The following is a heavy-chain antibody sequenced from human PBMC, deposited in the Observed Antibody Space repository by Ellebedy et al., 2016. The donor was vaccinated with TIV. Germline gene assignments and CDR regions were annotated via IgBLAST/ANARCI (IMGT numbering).Heavy chain of an antibody. CDR2: MRQDGGDK. V-gene: IGHV3-7*01. D-gene: IGHD4-17*01. J-gene: IGHJ3*02. CDR3: ATDGSYGDYLSPTHAFSI. Sequence: GESLKISCVASGFSFSSYWMSWVRQAPGKGLEWVANMRQDGGDKYYVDSVEGRFTISRDNAKNSLYVQMNNLRAEDTAVYYCATDGSYGDYLSPTHAFSIWGQGTMVTVSS. CDR1: GFSFSSYW.